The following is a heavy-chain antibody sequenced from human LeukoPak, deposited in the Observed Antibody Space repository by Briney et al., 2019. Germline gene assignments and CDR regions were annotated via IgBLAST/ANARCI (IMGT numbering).Heavy chain of an antibody. CDR3: AKAATTYYYYGMDV. D-gene: IGHD5-12*01. V-gene: IGHV3-43*01. J-gene: IGHJ6*02. Sequence: AGGSLRLSCAASGFTFDGYTMHWVRQAPGKGLEWVSLISWDGGSTYYADSVKGRFTISRDNSKNSLYLQMNSLRTEDTALYYCAKAATTYYYYGMDVWGQGTTVTVSS. CDR2: ISWDGGST. CDR1: GFTFDGYT.